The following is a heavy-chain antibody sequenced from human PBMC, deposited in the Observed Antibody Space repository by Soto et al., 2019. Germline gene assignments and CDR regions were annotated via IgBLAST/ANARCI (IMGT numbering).Heavy chain of an antibody. V-gene: IGHV3-7*05. CDR3: ARDRTRNPY. CDR2: INQDGSEK. CDR1: GFTFSGNW. J-gene: IGHJ4*02. Sequence: PGGSLRLSCAASGFTFSGNWMSWVRQAPGKGLEWVANINQDGSEKYYVDSVKGRFTISRDNAKNSVSLQMNSLRVEDTAVYYCARDRTRNPYWGQGTPVTVSS.